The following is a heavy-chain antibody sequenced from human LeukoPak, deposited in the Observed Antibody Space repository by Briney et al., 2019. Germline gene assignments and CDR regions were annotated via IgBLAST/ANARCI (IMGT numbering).Heavy chain of an antibody. D-gene: IGHD2-2*01. CDR3: ANGRKQLLPEFDY. J-gene: IGHJ4*02. Sequence: GGSLRLSCAASGFSFSTYGMHWVRQAPGNGLEWVAFISNDGSEKYYAGSVRDRFTITRDDSKNTLYLQMNSLRDEDTAMYYCANGRKQLLPEFDYWGQGTLVTVSS. CDR1: GFSFSTYG. V-gene: IGHV3-30*18. CDR2: ISNDGSEK.